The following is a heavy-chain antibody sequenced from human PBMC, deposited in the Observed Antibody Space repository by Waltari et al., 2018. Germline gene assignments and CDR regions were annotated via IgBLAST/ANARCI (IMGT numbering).Heavy chain of an antibody. Sequence: EVQLVESGGGLVKPGGSLRLSCAASGFTFSNAWMSWVRQAPGKGLEWVCRIKSKTDGGTTDYAAPVKGRFTISRDDSKNTLYLQMNSLKTEDTAVYYCTTYHSSSWYYFDYWGQGTLVTVSS. CDR1: GFTFSNAW. V-gene: IGHV3-15*01. CDR2: IKSKTDGGTT. CDR3: TTYHSSSWYYFDY. D-gene: IGHD6-13*01. J-gene: IGHJ4*02.